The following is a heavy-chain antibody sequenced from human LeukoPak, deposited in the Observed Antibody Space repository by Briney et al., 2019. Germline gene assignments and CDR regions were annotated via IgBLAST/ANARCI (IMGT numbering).Heavy chain of an antibody. CDR3: ARVWSIAARRADY. J-gene: IGHJ4*02. Sequence: SETLSLTCAVYGGSFCGYYWSWIRQPPGKGLEWIGEINHSGSTNYNPSLKSRVTISVDTSKNQFSLKLSSVTAADTAVYYCARVWSIAARRADYWGQGTLVTVSS. V-gene: IGHV4-34*01. CDR2: INHSGST. D-gene: IGHD6-6*01. CDR1: GGSFCGYY.